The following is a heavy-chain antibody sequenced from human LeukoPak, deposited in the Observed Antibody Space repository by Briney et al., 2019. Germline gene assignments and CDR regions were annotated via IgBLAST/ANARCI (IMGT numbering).Heavy chain of an antibody. D-gene: IGHD3-22*01. CDR2: INPSGGST. CDR1: GYTFTSYY. V-gene: IGHV1-46*01. J-gene: IGHJ3*02. Sequence: ASVKVSCKASGYTFTSYYMHWVRQAPGQGLEWMGIINPSGGSTSYAQKFQGRVTMTRDMSTSTDYMELSSLRSDDTAVYYCARARYYYEADDAFDIWGQGTMVTVSS. CDR3: ARARYYYEADDAFDI.